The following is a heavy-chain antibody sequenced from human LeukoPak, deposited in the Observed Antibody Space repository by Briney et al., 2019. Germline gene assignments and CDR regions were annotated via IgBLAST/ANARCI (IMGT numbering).Heavy chain of an antibody. D-gene: IGHD4-17*01. J-gene: IGHJ6*03. V-gene: IGHV1-2*02. CDR3: ARVTVTTHTDYYYYYYMDV. CDR1: GYTFTGYY. CDR2: INPNSGGT. Sequence: GASVKVSCKASGYTFTGYYMHWVRQAPGQGLEWMGWINPNSGGTNYAQKFQGRVTMTRDTSISTAYMELSRLRSDDTAVYYCARVTVTTHTDYYYYYYMDVWGKGTTVTISS.